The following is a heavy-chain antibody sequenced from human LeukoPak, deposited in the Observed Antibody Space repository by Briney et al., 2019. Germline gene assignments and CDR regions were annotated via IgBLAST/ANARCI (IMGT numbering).Heavy chain of an antibody. CDR2: ISSSDSPI. D-gene: IGHD3-3*01. J-gene: IGHJ6*03. V-gene: IGHV3-11*04. CDR1: GFTFGDYY. Sequence: PGGSLRLSCAASGFTFGDYYMSWIRQAPGKGLEWVSYISSSDSPIYYADSVKGRFTISRANAKNSLFLQMNSLGAEDTAVYYCARCEWHYYHYYMDVWGKGTTVTVSS. CDR3: ARCEWHYYHYYMDV.